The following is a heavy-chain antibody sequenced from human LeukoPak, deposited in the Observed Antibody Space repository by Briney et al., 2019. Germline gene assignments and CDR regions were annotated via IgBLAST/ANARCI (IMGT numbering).Heavy chain of an antibody. CDR2: IYYSGST. CDR1: GGSISSSSYY. Sequence: PSETLSLTCTVSGGSISSSSYYWSWIRQPPGKGLEWIGYIYYSGSTNYNPSLKSRVTISVDTSKNQFSLKLSSVTAADTAVYYCARGGSYYGVYYYYYYMDVWGKGTTVTVSS. CDR3: ARGGSYYGVYYYYYYMDV. D-gene: IGHD1-26*01. J-gene: IGHJ6*03. V-gene: IGHV4-61*01.